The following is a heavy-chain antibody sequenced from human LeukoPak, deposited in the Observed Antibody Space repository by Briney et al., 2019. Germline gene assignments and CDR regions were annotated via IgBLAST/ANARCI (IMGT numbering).Heavy chain of an antibody. D-gene: IGHD2-8*01. CDR2: IYYSGST. V-gene: IGHV4-59*05. Sequence: SETLSLTCTVSGGSISSYYWSWIRQPPGKGLEWIGSIYYSGSTYYNPSLKSRVTISVDTSKNQFSLKLSSVTAADTAVYYCARHGVMVYAIGAFDIWGQGTMVTVSS. J-gene: IGHJ3*02. CDR1: GGSISSYY. CDR3: ARHGVMVYAIGAFDI.